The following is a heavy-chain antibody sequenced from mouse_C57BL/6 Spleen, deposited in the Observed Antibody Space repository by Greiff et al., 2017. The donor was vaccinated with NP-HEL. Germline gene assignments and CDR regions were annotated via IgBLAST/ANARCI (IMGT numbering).Heavy chain of an antibody. D-gene: IGHD1-1*01. V-gene: IGHV2-2*01. CDR1: GFSLTSYG. CDR3: ARNSSYYYGSSYGYFDY. CDR2: IWSGGST. J-gene: IGHJ2*01. Sequence: QVQLKESGPGLVQPSQSLSITCTVSGFSLTSYGVHWVRQSPGKGLEWLGVIWSGGSTDYNAAFISRLSISKDNSKSQVFFKMNSLQADDTAIYYCARNSSYYYGSSYGYFDYWGQGTTLTVSS.